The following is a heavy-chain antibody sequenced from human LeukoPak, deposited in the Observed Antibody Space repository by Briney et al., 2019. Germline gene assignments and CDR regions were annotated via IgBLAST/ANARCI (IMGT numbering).Heavy chain of an antibody. D-gene: IGHD3-10*01. CDR1: GFTFSSYG. CDR3: AKDSDAARGSHWDY. J-gene: IGHJ4*02. CDR2: ISYDGSNK. V-gene: IGHV3-30*18. Sequence: GGSLRLSCAASGFTFSSYGMHWVRQAPGKGLEWVAVISYDGSNKYYADSVKGRFTISRDNSKNTLYLQMNSLRAEDTAVYYCAKDSDAARGSHWDYWGQGTLVTVSS.